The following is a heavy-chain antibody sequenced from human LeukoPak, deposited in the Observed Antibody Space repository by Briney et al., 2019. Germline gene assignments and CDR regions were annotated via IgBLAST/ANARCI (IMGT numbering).Heavy chain of an antibody. CDR1: GFTFSDYY. D-gene: IGHD4-17*01. CDR2: IGKSGSYT. Sequence: RGSPRLSCAASGFTFSDYYVSWIRQAPAKGLEWISYIGKSGSYTNYADSVKGRFTISRDKAKNSVYLQMSSLTTEDTAVYYCARGSDYGDNFDDFDYWGHGTLVTVSS. V-gene: IGHV3-11*05. CDR3: ARGSDYGDNFDDFDY. J-gene: IGHJ4*01.